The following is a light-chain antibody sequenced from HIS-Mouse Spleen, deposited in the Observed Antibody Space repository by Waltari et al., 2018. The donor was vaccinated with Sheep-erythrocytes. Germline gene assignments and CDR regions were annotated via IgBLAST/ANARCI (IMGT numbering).Light chain of an antibody. J-gene: IGLJ3*02. CDR3: CSYAGSSTPWV. CDR2: EGG. Sequence: QSALTQPASVSGSPGQSITISCTGTSSDVGSYNLVSWYQQHPGKAPKLMIYEGGKRPSGVSNRFSGSKSGNTASLTISGLQAEDEADYYCCSYAGSSTPWVFGGGTK. CDR1: SSDVGSYNL. V-gene: IGLV2-23*01.